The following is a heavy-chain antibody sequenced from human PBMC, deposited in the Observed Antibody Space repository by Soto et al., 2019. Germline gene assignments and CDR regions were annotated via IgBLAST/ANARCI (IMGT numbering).Heavy chain of an antibody. V-gene: IGHV3-7*04. D-gene: IGHD3-22*01. Sequence: HPGGSLRLSCAASGFTFSSYWMSWVRQAPGKGLEWVANIKQDGSEKYYVDSVKGRFTISRDNAKNSLYLQMNSLRAEDTAVYYCARARADYYDSSGYLLGYWGQGTLVTVSS. CDR1: GFTFSSYW. CDR3: ARARADYYDSSGYLLGY. J-gene: IGHJ4*02. CDR2: IKQDGSEK.